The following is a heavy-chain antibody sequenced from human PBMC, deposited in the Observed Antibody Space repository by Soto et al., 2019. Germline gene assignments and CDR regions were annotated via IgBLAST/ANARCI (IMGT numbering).Heavy chain of an antibody. V-gene: IGHV3-7*03. D-gene: IGHD3-10*01. CDR3: VRGGSGSGSYLGSS. Sequence: GGSLRLSCVASGFTFTTNWMSWVRQAPGKGLQWVANIRQVGGAQYKVESVKGRFTISRDNAKNSAYLEMDSLRVEDTAVYYCVRGGSGSGSYLGSSWGQGILVTVSS. CDR2: IRQVGGAQ. J-gene: IGHJ5*02. CDR1: GFTFTTNW.